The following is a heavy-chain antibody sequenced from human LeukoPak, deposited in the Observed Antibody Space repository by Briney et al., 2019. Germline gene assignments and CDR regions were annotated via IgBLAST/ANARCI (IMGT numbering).Heavy chain of an antibody. D-gene: IGHD6-19*01. CDR2: IIPIFGTA. CDR1: GGTFSSYA. J-gene: IGHJ3*02. Sequence: ASVKVSCKASGGTFSSYAISWVRQAPGQGLEWMGGIIPIFGTANYAQKFQGRVTITADKSTSTAYMELSSLRSEDTAVYYCATEVESYSSGWDDAFDIWGQGTMVTVSS. CDR3: ATEVESYSSGWDDAFDI. V-gene: IGHV1-69*06.